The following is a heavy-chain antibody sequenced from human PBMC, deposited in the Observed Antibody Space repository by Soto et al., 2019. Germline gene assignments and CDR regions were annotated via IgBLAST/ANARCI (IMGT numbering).Heavy chain of an antibody. CDR1: GGSVSIGSYY. J-gene: IGHJ4*02. D-gene: IGHD6-19*01. CDR2: IYYSGST. Sequence: SETLSLTCTVSGGSVSIGSYYLSWIGQPPGKGLEWIGYIYYSGSTNYNPSLKSRVTISVDTSKNQFSLKLRSVTAADTAVYYCARGWPSYYADYWGQGTLVTVSS. CDR3: ARGWPSYYADY. V-gene: IGHV4-61*01.